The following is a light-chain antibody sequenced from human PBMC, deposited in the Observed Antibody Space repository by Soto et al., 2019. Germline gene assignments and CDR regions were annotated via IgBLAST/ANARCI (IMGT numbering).Light chain of an antibody. V-gene: IGKV1-39*01. CDR2: AAS. CDR1: QSISSY. CDR3: QQSYSTPIT. J-gene: IGKJ5*01. Sequence: DIQMAQSPSSLSASVRDRVTLTCRASQSISSYLNWYQQKPGKAPKLLIYAASSLQSGVPSRFSGSGSGTDFTLTISSLQPEDFATYYCQQSYSTPITFGQGTRWRL.